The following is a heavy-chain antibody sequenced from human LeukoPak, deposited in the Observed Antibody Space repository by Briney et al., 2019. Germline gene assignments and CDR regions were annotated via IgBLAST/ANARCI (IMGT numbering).Heavy chain of an antibody. V-gene: IGHV3-33*01. CDR3: VREQYGDDDAFDI. CDR2: IWYDGSNK. J-gene: IGHJ3*02. D-gene: IGHD4-17*01. CDR1: GFTFSSYG. Sequence: RPGGSLRLSCAASGFTFSSYGTHWVRQAPGKGLEWVGVIWYDGSNKYYADSVKGRFTISRDNSKNTLSLQMNSLRAEDTAVYYCVREQYGDDDAFDIWGQGTMVTVSS.